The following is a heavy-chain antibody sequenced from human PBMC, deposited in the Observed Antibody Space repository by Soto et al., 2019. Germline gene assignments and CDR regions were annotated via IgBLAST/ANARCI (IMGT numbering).Heavy chain of an antibody. J-gene: IGHJ4*02. CDR1: GGSFSGYY. V-gene: IGHV4-34*01. CDR3: ARGRRRSWYYYDSSGYPTPYFDY. D-gene: IGHD3-22*01. CDR2: INHSGST. Sequence: SETLSLTCAVYGGSFSGYYWSWIRQPPGKGLEWIGEINHSGSTNYNPSLKRRVTISVDTSKNQFSLKLSSVTAADTAVYYCARGRRRSWYYYDSSGYPTPYFDYWGQGTLVTVSS.